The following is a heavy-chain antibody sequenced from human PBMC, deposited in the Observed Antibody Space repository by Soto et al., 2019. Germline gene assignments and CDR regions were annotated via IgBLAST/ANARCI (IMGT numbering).Heavy chain of an antibody. V-gene: IGHV4-59*01. D-gene: IGHD2-2*01. J-gene: IGHJ5*02. CDR1: GGSISSYY. Sequence: SETLSLTCTVSGGSISSYYWSWIRQPPGKGLEWIGYIYYSGSTNYNPSLKSRVTISVDTSKNQFSLKLSSVTAADTAVYYCARTRRTSWSLPPGSFDPWGQGTLVTVSS. CDR3: ARTRRTSWSLPPGSFDP. CDR2: IYYSGST.